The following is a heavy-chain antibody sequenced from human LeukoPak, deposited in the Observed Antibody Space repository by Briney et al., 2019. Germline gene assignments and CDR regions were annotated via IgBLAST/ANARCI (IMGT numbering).Heavy chain of an antibody. CDR1: GGSFSGYY. Sequence: SETLSLTCAVYGGSFSGYYWSWIRQPPGKGLEWIGEINHSGSTNYNPSLKSRVTISVDTSKNQFSLKLSSVTAADTAVYYCARGPYYDSSGDAFDIWGQGTMVTVSS. CDR3: ARGPYYDSSGDAFDI. D-gene: IGHD3-22*01. CDR2: INHSGST. J-gene: IGHJ3*02. V-gene: IGHV4-34*01.